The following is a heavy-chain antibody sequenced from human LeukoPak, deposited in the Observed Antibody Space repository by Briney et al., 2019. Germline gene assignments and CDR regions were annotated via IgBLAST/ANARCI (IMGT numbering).Heavy chain of an antibody. D-gene: IGHD6-19*01. J-gene: IGHJ4*02. V-gene: IGHV3-33*01. CDR3: ARDVAVAGPYDY. CDR2: IWYDGSNK. CDR1: GFTFSSYG. Sequence: GGSLRLSCAASGFTFSSYGMHWVRQAPGKGLEWVAVIWYDGSNKYYADSVKGRFNISRDNSKNTLYLQMNSLRAEDTAVYYCARDVAVAGPYDYWGQGTLVTVSS.